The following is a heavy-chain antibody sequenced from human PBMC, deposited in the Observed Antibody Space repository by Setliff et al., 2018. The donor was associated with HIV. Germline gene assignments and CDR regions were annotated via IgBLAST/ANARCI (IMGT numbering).Heavy chain of an antibody. CDR1: GDSISSYY. CDR3: ARGVRGTQVLATIGGEDYFYYYMDI. J-gene: IGHJ6*03. D-gene: IGHD5-12*01. Sequence: PSETLSLTCTVSGDSISSYYWNWLRQPAGKGLEWIGRFFPGGSTNYNPSLNSRVSMSVDTSNNQFSLKLTSMTAADTAVYYCARGVRGTQVLATIGGEDYFYYYMDIWGKGTTVTVSS. CDR2: FFPGGST. V-gene: IGHV4-4*07.